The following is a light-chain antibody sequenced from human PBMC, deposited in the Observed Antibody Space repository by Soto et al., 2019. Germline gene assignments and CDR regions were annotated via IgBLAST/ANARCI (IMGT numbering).Light chain of an antibody. CDR1: QSLLHSNGYNY. Sequence: DIVMTQSPLSLPVTPGEPASISCRSSQSLLHSNGYNYLDCYLQKPGXYPXLLIYLGSNRASGVPDRFSGSGSGTDFTLKISRVEAEDLGVYDCMQPLQSWTFGQGTKVDI. CDR3: MQPLQSWT. CDR2: LGS. J-gene: IGKJ1*01. V-gene: IGKV2-28*01.